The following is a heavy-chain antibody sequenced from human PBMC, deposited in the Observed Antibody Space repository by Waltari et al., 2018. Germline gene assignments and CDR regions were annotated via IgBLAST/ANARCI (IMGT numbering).Heavy chain of an antibody. V-gene: IGHV3-74*01. Sequence: EVQLVASGGGLVQPGGSLRLSCSASAFTVSSSWMHWFRQAPGKGLAWVSRINSDGSSTSYADSVMGRFTISRDNAKNTLYLQMNSLSVDDTAVYYCAELSSSAFHIWGQGTMVTVSS. D-gene: IGHD1-7*01. CDR3: AELSSSAFHI. J-gene: IGHJ3*02. CDR1: AFTVSSSW. CDR2: INSDGSST.